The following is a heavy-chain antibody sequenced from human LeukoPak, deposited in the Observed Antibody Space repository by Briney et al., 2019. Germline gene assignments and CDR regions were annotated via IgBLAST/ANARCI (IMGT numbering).Heavy chain of an antibody. J-gene: IGHJ4*02. CDR3: ARHYDFWSGYSDY. CDR1: GYSISSGYY. D-gene: IGHD3-3*01. Sequence: PSETLSLTCAVSGYSISSGYYWGWIRQPPGKGLERIGSIYHSGSTYYNPSLKSRATISVDTSKNQFSLKLSSVTAADTAVYYCARHYDFWSGYSDYWGQGTLVTVSS. CDR2: IYHSGST. V-gene: IGHV4-38-2*01.